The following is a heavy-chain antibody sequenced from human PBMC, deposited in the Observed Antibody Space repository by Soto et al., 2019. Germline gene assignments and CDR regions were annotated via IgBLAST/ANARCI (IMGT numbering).Heavy chain of an antibody. CDR2: INPSGGST. D-gene: IGHD6-6*01. V-gene: IGHV1-46*01. J-gene: IGHJ5*02. CDR1: GYTFTSYY. Sequence: QVQLVQSGAEVKKPWASVKVSCKASGYTFTSYYMHWVRQAPGQGLEWMAIINPSGGSTGYAQKFQGRVTMTRDTSTSTVYMELSSLRSEDTAVYYCARDRGYSSSFENWFDPWGQGTLVTVSS. CDR3: ARDRGYSSSFENWFDP.